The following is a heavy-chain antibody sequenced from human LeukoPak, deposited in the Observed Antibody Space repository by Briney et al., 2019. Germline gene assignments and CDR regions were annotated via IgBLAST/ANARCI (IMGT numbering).Heavy chain of an antibody. CDR2: IIPILGIA. D-gene: IGHD5-18*01. CDR3: ASSVDTAMALYYYYGMDV. CDR1: GGTFSSYA. Sequence: SVKVSCKASGGTFSSYAISWVRQAPGQGLEWIGRIIPILGIANYAQKFQGRVTITADKSTSTAYMELSSLRSEDTAVYYCASSVDTAMALYYYYGMDVWGQGTTVTVSS. V-gene: IGHV1-69*04. J-gene: IGHJ6*02.